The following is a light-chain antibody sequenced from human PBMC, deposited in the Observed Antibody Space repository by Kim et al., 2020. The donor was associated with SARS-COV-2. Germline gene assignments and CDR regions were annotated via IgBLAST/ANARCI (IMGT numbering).Light chain of an antibody. Sequence: LSPGERATLSCRASQGVSGSALAWFQQRPGQAPRLLIYGASSRATGIPDRFGGSGSGTDFTLTISRLESEDSAVYYCQQYGRSPDTFGQGTKLEI. CDR1: QGVSGSA. V-gene: IGKV3-20*01. CDR2: GAS. J-gene: IGKJ2*01. CDR3: QQYGRSPDT.